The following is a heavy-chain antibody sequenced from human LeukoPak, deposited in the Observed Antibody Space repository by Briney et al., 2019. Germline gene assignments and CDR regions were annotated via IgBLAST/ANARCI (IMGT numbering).Heavy chain of an antibody. CDR3: ARAYLAYGDYVPLQYFDY. J-gene: IGHJ4*02. CDR2: ISAYNGNT. D-gene: IGHD4-17*01. V-gene: IGHV1-18*01. Sequence: AASVKVSCKASGYTFTSYGISWVRQAPGQGLEWMGWISAYNGNTNYAQKLQGRVTMTTDTSTSTAYMELRSLRSDDTAVYYCARAYLAYGDYVPLQYFDYWGQGTLVTVSS. CDR1: GYTFTSYG.